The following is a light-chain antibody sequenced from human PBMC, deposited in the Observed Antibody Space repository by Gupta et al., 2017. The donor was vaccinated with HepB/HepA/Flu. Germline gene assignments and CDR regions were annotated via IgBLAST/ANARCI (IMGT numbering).Light chain of an antibody. Sequence: EIVLTQSPATLSLSPGERAILSCRASQSISSHLAWYQQKPGQAPRLLIYGASNRATGVPARFSGSGCGTDLNLTISSIEPEDFEVYDCQQRDHGHPPDTFGHGTKVDIK. CDR2: GAS. CDR3: QQRDHGHPPDT. CDR1: QSISSH. V-gene: IGKV3-11*01. J-gene: IGKJ3*01.